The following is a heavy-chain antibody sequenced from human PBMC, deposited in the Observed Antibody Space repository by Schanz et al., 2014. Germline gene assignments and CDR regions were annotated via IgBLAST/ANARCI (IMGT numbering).Heavy chain of an antibody. V-gene: IGHV3-21*01. CDR3: ARSGVDV. Sequence: EVQLVESGGGLVQPGGSLRLSCAASGFTFSRNAMNWVRQAPGKGLEWVSCITGGSTTYTYYADSVRGRFTISRDNAKSSVYLQMNSLRAEDTAVYYCARSGVDVWGQGTTVTVSS. D-gene: IGHD3-10*01. J-gene: IGHJ6*02. CDR1: GFTFSRNA. CDR2: ITGGSTTYT.